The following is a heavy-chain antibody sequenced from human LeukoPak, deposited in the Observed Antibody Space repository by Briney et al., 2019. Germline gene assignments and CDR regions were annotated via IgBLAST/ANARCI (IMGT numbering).Heavy chain of an antibody. Sequence: GGSLRLSCAASGFTFSSYAMHWVRQAPGKGLEWVAVISYDGSNKYYADSVRGRFTISRDNSKNTLYLQMNSLRAEDTAVYYCARGPYYDSSGSSLDYWGQGTLVTVSS. CDR2: ISYDGSNK. CDR1: GFTFSSYA. J-gene: IGHJ4*02. CDR3: ARGPYYDSSGSSLDY. D-gene: IGHD3-22*01. V-gene: IGHV3-30-3*01.